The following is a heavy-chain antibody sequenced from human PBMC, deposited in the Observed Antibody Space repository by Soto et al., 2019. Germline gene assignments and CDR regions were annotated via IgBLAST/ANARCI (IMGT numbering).Heavy chain of an antibody. D-gene: IGHD3-10*01. CDR1: GYTFTNDD. CDR2: MSPNSGNT. Sequence: QVQLVQSGAEVKKPGASVKVSCKTSGYTFTNDDINWVRQAAAQGLEWIGWMSPNSGNTGYAQKFQGRVTLTRDTSISTADMELSSLRSEDTAVYYCARGMSDGFGEVSWGQGTLVTVSS. V-gene: IGHV1-8*02. J-gene: IGHJ5*02. CDR3: ARGMSDGFGEVS.